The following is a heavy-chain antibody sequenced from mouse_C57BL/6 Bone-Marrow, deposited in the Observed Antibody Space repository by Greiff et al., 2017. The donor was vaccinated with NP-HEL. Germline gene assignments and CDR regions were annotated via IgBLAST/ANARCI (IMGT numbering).Heavy chain of an antibody. V-gene: IGHV1-64*01. CDR3: ATYGNYYYAMDY. CDR1: GYTFTSYW. J-gene: IGHJ4*01. CDR2: IHPNSGST. D-gene: IGHD2-1*01. Sequence: VQLQQPGAELVKPGASVKLSCKASGYTFTSYWMHWVKQRPGQGLEWIGMIHPNSGSTNYNEKFKSKATLTVDKSSSTAYMQLSSLTSEDSAVYYCATYGNYYYAMDYWGQGTSVTVSS.